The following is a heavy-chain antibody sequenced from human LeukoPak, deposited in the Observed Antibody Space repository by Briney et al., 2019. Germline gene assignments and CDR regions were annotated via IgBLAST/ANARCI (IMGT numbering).Heavy chain of an antibody. Sequence: KPGGSLRLSCAASGFTFSSYSMNWVRQAPGKGLEWVSSISSSSSYIYYADSVKGRFTISRDNAKNSLYLQMNSLRAEDTAVYYCAREKVGSSSWYAYMDVWGKGTTVTVSS. CDR3: AREKVGSSSWYAYMDV. CDR2: ISSSSSYI. V-gene: IGHV3-21*01. D-gene: IGHD6-13*01. CDR1: GFTFSSYS. J-gene: IGHJ6*03.